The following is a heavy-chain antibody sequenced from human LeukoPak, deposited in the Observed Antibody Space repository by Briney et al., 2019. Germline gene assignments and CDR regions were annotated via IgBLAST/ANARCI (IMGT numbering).Heavy chain of an antibody. J-gene: IGHJ4*02. CDR2: VYSGNDGT. CDR1: GFTVSTDN. V-gene: IGHV3-66*02. D-gene: IGHD3-10*01. CDR3: TKRSRGYYDY. Sequence: RPGGSLRLSCAASGFTVSTDNMSWVRQVPGKGLEWVSVVYSGNDGTNYADSVRGRFTISRDDSKNMVYLQMNNLRLEDAAVYYCTKRSRGYYDYWGQGTLVTVPS.